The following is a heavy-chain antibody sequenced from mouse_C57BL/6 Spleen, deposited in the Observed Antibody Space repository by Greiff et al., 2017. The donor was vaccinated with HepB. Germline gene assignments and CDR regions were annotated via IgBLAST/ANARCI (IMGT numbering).Heavy chain of an antibody. Sequence: QVQLQQPGAELVKPGASVKLSCKASGYTFTSYWMHWVKQRPGQGLEWIGMIHPNSGSTNYNEKFKSKATLTVDKSSSRAYMQLSSLTSEDSAVYDCARTGHYDYGRGDAMDYWGQGTSVTVSS. CDR3: ARTGHYDYGRGDAMDY. D-gene: IGHD1-1*01. V-gene: IGHV1-64*01. CDR1: GYTFTSYW. CDR2: IHPNSGST. J-gene: IGHJ4*01.